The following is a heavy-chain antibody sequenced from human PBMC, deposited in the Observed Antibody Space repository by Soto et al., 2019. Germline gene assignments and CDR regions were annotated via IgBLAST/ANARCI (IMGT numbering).Heavy chain of an antibody. Sequence: GGSLRLSCAASGFSFSDYVMKWVRQAPGKGLEWVSSISTASSYIFYADSVKGRFTISRDNAKNSLYLQMNTLRAEDTAVYYCARDLGRGYYGMDVWGQGTTVTVSS. CDR3: ARDLGRGYYGMDV. CDR1: GFSFSDYV. V-gene: IGHV3-21*01. CDR2: ISTASSYI. J-gene: IGHJ6*02. D-gene: IGHD3-16*01.